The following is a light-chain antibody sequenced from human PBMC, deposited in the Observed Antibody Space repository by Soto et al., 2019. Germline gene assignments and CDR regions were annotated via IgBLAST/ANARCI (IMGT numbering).Light chain of an antibody. CDR1: QDISNY. CDR3: QQYDNLRFT. Sequence: DIQMTQSPSSLSASVGDRVTITCQASQDISNYLKWYQQKPGKAPKLLIYDASNLETGVPSRFCGSGSGIDFTFTISSLQAEDIATYNCQQYDNLRFTFGPGTKVDIK. J-gene: IGKJ3*01. CDR2: DAS. V-gene: IGKV1-33*01.